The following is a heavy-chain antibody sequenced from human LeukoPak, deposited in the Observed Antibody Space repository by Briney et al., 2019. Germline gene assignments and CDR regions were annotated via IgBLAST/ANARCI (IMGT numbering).Heavy chain of an antibody. D-gene: IGHD2-2*01. CDR2: IYHTGSA. V-gene: IGHV4-38-2*01. J-gene: IGHJ4*02. CDR3: ARYCTSTTCILRGFDY. CDR1: GYSFTSGHY. Sequence: TSETLSLTCSVSGYSFTSGHYWGWIRQPPGKGLEWIANIYHTGSAHYNPSLKSRVTISVDTSRNQFSLKLSSMTAADTAVYYCARYCTSTTCILRGFDYWGQGTLVTVSS.